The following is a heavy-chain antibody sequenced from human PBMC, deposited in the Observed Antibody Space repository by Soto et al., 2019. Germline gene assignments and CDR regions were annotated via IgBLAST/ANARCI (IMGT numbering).Heavy chain of an antibody. D-gene: IGHD3-22*01. CDR2: IKQDGSEK. CDR3: ARDRDSSGYYYNYYYGMDV. CDR1: GFTFSSYW. V-gene: IGHV3-7*03. Sequence: PGGSLRLSCAASGFTFSSYWMSWVRQAPGKGLEWVANIKQDGSEKYYVDSVKGRFTISRDNAKNSLYLQMNSLRAEDTAVYYCARDRDSSGYYYNYYYGMDVWGQGTTVTVSS. J-gene: IGHJ6*02.